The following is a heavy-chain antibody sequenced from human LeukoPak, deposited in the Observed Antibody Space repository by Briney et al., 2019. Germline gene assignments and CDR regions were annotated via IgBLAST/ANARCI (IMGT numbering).Heavy chain of an antibody. J-gene: IGHJ4*02. CDR1: GGTFSSYA. V-gene: IGHV1-69*13. Sequence: ASVKVSCKASGGTFSSYAISWVRQAPGQGLEWMGGIIPIFGTANYAQKFQGRVTITADESTSTAYMELSSLRFEDTAVYYCARARSGYDNFDYWGQGTLVTVSS. CDR2: IIPIFGTA. D-gene: IGHD5-12*01. CDR3: ARARSGYDNFDY.